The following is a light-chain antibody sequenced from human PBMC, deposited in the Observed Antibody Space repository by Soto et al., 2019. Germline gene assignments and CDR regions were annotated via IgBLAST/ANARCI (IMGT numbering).Light chain of an antibody. CDR1: SSDVGGYNY. J-gene: IGLJ1*01. Sequence: QDARTHPPSASGSPGQSVAISCTGTSSDVGGYNYVSWYQQHPGKAPKLMIYEVNKRPSGVPDRFSGSKSGNTASLTVSGLQAEDEADYYCSSYAGSSNVFGTGTKVTXL. CDR3: SSYAGSSNV. V-gene: IGLV2-8*01. CDR2: EVN.